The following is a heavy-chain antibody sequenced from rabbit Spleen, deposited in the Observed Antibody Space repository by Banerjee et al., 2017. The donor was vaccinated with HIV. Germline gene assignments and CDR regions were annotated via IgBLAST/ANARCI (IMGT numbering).Heavy chain of an antibody. J-gene: IGHJ4*01. CDR1: GFSFSTICD. V-gene: IGHV1S40*01. CDR3: ARDLTGVIGWNFGW. CDR2: AYAGSSSNT. D-gene: IGHD1-1*01. Sequence: QSLEESGGGLVKPGTSLTLTCTASGFSFSTICDMCWVRQAPGKGLEWVACAYAGSSSNTYSATWAKGRFTISKTSSTTVTLQMTSLTAADTATYFCARDLTGVIGWNFGWWGPGTLVTVS.